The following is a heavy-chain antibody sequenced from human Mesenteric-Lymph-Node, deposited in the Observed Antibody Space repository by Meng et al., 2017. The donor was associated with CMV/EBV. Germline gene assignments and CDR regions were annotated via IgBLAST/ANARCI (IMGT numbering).Heavy chain of an antibody. V-gene: IGHV4-59*01. CDR1: GGSFSGYY. D-gene: IGHD6-13*01. J-gene: IGHJ4*02. CDR2: IYYSGST. Sequence: SETLSLTCAVYGGSFSGYYWSWIRQPPGKGLEWIGYIYYSGSTNYNPSLKSRVTISVDTSKNQFSLKLSSVTAADTAVYYCARDPVVRGIAAAGIDYWGQGTLVTVSS. CDR3: ARDPVVRGIAAAGIDY.